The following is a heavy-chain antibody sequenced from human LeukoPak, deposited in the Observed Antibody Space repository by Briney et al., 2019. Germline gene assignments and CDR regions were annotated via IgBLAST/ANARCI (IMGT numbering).Heavy chain of an antibody. CDR2: FDPEDGEP. V-gene: IGHV1-24*01. CDR1: GNSLSETS. D-gene: IGHD1-26*01. Sequence: GASVKVSCQGSGNSLSETSIHWVRQAPGQGLEWMGGFDPEDGEPIFAQRFQGRFSMTEDTSADTAYMELSSLRPEDTAVYYCATADKWEPLDYWGQGTLVTVSS. CDR3: ATADKWEPLDY. J-gene: IGHJ4*02.